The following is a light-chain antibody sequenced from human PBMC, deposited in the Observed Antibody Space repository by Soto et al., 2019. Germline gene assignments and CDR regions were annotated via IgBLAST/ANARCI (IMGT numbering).Light chain of an antibody. V-gene: IGKV1-5*03. CDR1: QSISSW. CDR2: KAS. CDR3: QQYNDYLLT. Sequence: DIQMTQSPSTLSESVGDRVTITCRASQSISSWLAWYQQKPGKAPKLLIYKASNLESGVPSRFSGSGSGTEFTLTISSLQPDDFATYYCQQYNDYLLTFGPGTKVDFK. J-gene: IGKJ3*01.